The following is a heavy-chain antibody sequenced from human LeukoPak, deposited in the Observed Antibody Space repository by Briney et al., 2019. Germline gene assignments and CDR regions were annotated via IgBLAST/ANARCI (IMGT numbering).Heavy chain of an antibody. CDR3: AGGAGY. CDR2: IKQDGSDK. J-gene: IGHJ4*02. V-gene: IGHV3-7*01. Sequence: GGSLRLSCVASGFTFSSNWMSWVRQAPGKGLEWVANIKQDGSDKYYVDSVKGRFTISRDNAEKSLYLQMNSLRAEDTAVYYCAGGAGYWGQGTPVTVSS. CDR1: GFTFSSNW.